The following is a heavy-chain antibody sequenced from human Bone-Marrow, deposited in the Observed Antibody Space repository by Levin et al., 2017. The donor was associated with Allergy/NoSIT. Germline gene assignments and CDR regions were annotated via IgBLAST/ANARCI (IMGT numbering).Heavy chain of an antibody. CDR3: ARDDDYYGMDV. CDR1: GFTFSAYA. V-gene: IGHV3-49*03. CDR2: IRSKTYGGTT. Sequence: GGSLRLSCSASGFTFSAYAMSWFRQAPGKGLEWVGFIRSKTYGGTTEYAASVKGRFFVSRDDSKSIAYLQMNGLKTEDSAVYFCARDDDYYGMDVWGQGTTVTVSS. J-gene: IGHJ6*02.